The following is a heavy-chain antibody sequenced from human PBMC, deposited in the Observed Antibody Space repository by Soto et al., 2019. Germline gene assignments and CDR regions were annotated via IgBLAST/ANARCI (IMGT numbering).Heavy chain of an antibody. CDR3: SKHPTSARHVNWSDS. CDR2: LSPSGTGT. D-gene: IGHD2-15*01. Sequence: PGGSLRLSCAASGFTFSSFTMTWVRQTPGRRLEWVSSLSPSGTGTYYADSVKGRFTISRDNSNSTLFLQMDNLRDEDSALYYCSKHPTSARHVNWSDSWGQGNQVTVSS. J-gene: IGHJ5*01. V-gene: IGHV3-23*01. CDR1: GFTFSSFT.